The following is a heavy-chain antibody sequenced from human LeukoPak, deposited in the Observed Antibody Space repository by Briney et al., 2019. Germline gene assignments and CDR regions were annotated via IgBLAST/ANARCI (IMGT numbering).Heavy chain of an antibody. J-gene: IGHJ3*02. CDR1: GFTFSDYY. CDR3: ARGLHYYDSSGYAFDI. V-gene: IGHV3-11*05. CDR2: ISSSSSYT. Sequence: GGSLRLSCAASGFTFSDYYMSWIRQAPGKGLEWVSYISSSSSYTNYADSVKGRFTISRDNAKNSLYLQMNSLRAEDTAVYYCARGLHYYDSSGYAFDIWGQGTMVTVSS. D-gene: IGHD3-22*01.